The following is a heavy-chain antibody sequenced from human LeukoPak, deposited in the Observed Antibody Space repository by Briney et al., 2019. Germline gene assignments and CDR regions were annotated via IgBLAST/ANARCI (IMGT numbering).Heavy chain of an antibody. V-gene: IGHV4-34*01. CDR3: AGIHQVRGTDTFDI. D-gene: IGHD3-10*01. CDR2: INQSGSS. Sequence: SETLSLTCAVYGXSFSDYFGSWVRQPPGKGLEWIGEINQSGSSTYNPSLKSRVSMSVDTSKNQLSLKMTSVTAADTAVYYCAGIHQVRGTDTFDIWGQGTMVTVSS. CDR1: GXSFSDYF. J-gene: IGHJ3*02.